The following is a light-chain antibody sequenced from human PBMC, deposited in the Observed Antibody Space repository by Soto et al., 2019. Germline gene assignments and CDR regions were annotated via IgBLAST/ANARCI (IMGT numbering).Light chain of an antibody. CDR2: WAS. Sequence: DIVMTQSPDSLALSLGERATINCKSSQSVLYRSNNKNYLAWYQQKPGQPPKLLIYWASTRESGVPDRFSGSGSGTDFTLTISSLQAEDVAVYYCQQYSSTPLTFGGGTKVEIK. J-gene: IGKJ4*01. CDR3: QQYSSTPLT. CDR1: QSVLYRSNNKNY. V-gene: IGKV4-1*01.